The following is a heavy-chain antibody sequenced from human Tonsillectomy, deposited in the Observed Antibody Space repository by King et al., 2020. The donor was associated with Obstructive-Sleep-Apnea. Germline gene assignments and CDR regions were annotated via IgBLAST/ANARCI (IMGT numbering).Heavy chain of an antibody. CDR3: AREDGFVTFDY. CDR2: ISHDASEK. Sequence: VQLVESGGDLVQPGGSLRLSCVASGFTFSTYWMTWVRQAPGKGLEWGATISHDASEKYYLDSVRGRFTTTRDNAKNSVSLQMNSLSVEDTAVYYCAREDGFVTFDYCGQGTLVTVSS. D-gene: IGHD5-24*01. J-gene: IGHJ4*02. CDR1: GFTFSTYW. V-gene: IGHV3-7*01.